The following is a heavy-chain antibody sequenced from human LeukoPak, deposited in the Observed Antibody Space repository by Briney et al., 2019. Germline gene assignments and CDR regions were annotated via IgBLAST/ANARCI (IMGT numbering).Heavy chain of an antibody. Sequence: PGGSLRLSCAASGFTFSTYAMSWVRQAPGKGLEWVSAISGSGGSTYNADSVKGRFTISRDNSKNTLYLQMNSLRAEDTAVYYCAKEGRVRDSSSWGAFDYWGQGILVTVSS. CDR1: GFTFSTYA. CDR2: ISGSGGST. CDR3: AKEGRVRDSSSWGAFDY. V-gene: IGHV3-23*01. J-gene: IGHJ4*02. D-gene: IGHD6-13*01.